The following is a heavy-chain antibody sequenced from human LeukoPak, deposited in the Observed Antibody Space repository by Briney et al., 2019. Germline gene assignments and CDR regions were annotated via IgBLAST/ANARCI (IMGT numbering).Heavy chain of an antibody. D-gene: IGHD2-2*01. CDR3: AKKPALIKYPFDN. CDR2: LSATGDYT. V-gene: IGHV3-23*01. CDR1: GFTIRDYA. Sequence: GGSLRLSCVGSGFTIRDYAMGWVRQAPGKGLEWVSVLSATGDYTEYADSVRGRFTISRDTSQNTLSLQTYSLRAEDTALYYCAKKPALIKYPFDNWGQGTLVTVSS. J-gene: IGHJ4*02.